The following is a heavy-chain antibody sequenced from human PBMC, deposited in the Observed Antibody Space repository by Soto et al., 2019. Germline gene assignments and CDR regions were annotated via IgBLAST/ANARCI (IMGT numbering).Heavy chain of an antibody. D-gene: IGHD3-10*01. CDR2: MIPDSGRT. Sequence: QVQLVQSGADMKKPGASVKVSCKASGYTFTNHDINWVRQVPGQGLEWMGWMIPDSGRTRYAQKFLGRVSLTRNTSSSTAYMELTSLKSEDSAVYYCARGDQFGFGVDFWGQGTLVTVSS. CDR1: GYTFTNHD. V-gene: IGHV1-8*01. CDR3: ARGDQFGFGVDF. J-gene: IGHJ4*02.